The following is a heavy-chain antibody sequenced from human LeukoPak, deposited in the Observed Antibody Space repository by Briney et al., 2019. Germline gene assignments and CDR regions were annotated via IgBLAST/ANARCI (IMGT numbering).Heavy chain of an antibody. CDR3: ARLLSSGYYGHSYYFDY. CDR1: GYTFTSYD. V-gene: IGHV1-8*03. Sequence: GASVKVSCKASGYTFTSYDINWVRQATGQGLEWMGWMNPNSGNTGYAQKFQGRVTITRNTSISTAHMELSSLRSEDTAVYYCARLLSSGYYGHSYYFDYWGQGTLVTVSS. J-gene: IGHJ4*02. D-gene: IGHD3-22*01. CDR2: MNPNSGNT.